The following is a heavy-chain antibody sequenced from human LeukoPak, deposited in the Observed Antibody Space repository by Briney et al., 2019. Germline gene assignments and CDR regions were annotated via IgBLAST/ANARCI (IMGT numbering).Heavy chain of an antibody. Sequence: PSETLSLTCTVSGDSVSSGSYYWSWIRQPAGRGLEWLGRIYTSGFISGITNYTPSLKSRVTISVDTSKNQISLKLTSVTAADTAAYYCAREGTSSWSGLDPFDIWGQGTVVTVSS. V-gene: IGHV4-61*02. CDR2: IYTSGFISGIT. CDR1: GDSVSSGSYY. CDR3: AREGTSSWSGLDPFDI. D-gene: IGHD6-13*01. J-gene: IGHJ3*02.